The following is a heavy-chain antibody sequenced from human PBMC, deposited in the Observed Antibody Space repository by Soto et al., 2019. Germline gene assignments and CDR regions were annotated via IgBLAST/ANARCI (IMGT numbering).Heavy chain of an antibody. CDR1: GYCITSYL. CDR3: AICFDWLYYFDY. CDR2: IYPGDSDT. J-gene: IGHJ4*02. D-gene: IGHD3-9*01. V-gene: IGHV5-51*03. Sequence: GESLKVYWSGAGYCITSYLIGWVRQMPGKGLEWMGIIYPGDSDTRYSPSFQGQVTISADKSISTAYLQWSSLKASDTAMYYCAICFDWLYYFDYWGQGTLVTVSS.